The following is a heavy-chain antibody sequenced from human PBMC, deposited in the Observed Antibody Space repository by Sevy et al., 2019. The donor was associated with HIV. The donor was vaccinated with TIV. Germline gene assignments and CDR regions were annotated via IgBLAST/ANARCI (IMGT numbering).Heavy chain of an antibody. D-gene: IGHD3-16*01. CDR1: GGTFGTYT. CDR3: ARDRDITFGGGDAFDI. Sequence: ASVKVSCKASGGTFGTYTINWLRQAPGQGLEWMGGIIPVFRTSNYAQKFQGRLTIIADESTTTAYMELSSLISEDSAVYYCARDRDITFGGGDAFDIWGQWTMVTVSS. CDR2: IIPVFRTS. J-gene: IGHJ3*02. V-gene: IGHV1-69*13.